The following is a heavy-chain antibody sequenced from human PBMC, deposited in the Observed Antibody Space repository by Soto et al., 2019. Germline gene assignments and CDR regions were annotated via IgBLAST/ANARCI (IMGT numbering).Heavy chain of an antibody. Sequence: EVQLVESGGVLVQPGGSLRLSCAASGFTFSSYWMSWVRQAPGKGLEWVANIKQDGSEKYYVDSVKGRFTISRDNAKNSLYLQMNSLRAEDTAVYYCAREAAGIGVGWFDPWGQGTLVTVSS. V-gene: IGHV3-7*03. J-gene: IGHJ5*02. CDR3: AREAAGIGVGWFDP. CDR1: GFTFSSYW. D-gene: IGHD6-13*01. CDR2: IKQDGSEK.